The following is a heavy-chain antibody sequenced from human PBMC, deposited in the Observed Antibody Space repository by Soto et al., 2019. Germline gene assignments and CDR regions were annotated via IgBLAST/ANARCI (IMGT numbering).Heavy chain of an antibody. CDR1: GFTFSSDG. D-gene: IGHD6-6*01. J-gene: IGHJ4*02. CDR3: ARRLEYYFDD. Sequence: GGSLRLSCAAAGFTFSSDGMHWVRQAPGKGLEWLAVIWYDGSNKYYADSVKGRFTISRDNSKNTLYLQMTSLRAEDTAVYYCARRLEYYFDDWGQGTLVTVSS. V-gene: IGHV3-33*01. CDR2: IWYDGSNK.